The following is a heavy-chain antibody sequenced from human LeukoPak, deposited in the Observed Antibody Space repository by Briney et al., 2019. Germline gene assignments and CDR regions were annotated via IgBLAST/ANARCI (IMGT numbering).Heavy chain of an antibody. V-gene: IGHV4-30-2*01. J-gene: IGHJ4*02. CDR2: IYHSGST. CDR3: ARGTSSWYRGLDY. CDR1: GRSLSSGGYS. Sequence: PSQTLSLTCAVSGRSLSSGGYSWSWIPQPQGKGLEWIGYIYHSGSTYYNPPLKSRVTISVDRSKNQFSLKLSSVTAADTAVYYCARGTSSWYRGLDYWGQGTLGTVSS. D-gene: IGHD6-13*01.